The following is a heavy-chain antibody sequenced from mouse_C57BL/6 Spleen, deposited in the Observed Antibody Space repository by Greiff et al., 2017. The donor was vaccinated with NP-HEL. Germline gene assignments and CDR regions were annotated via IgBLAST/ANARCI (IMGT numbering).Heavy chain of an antibody. CDR2: IYPGSGST. CDR1: GYTFTSYW. CDR3: ARSGSNYVWFAY. V-gene: IGHV1-55*01. D-gene: IGHD2-5*01. J-gene: IGHJ3*01. Sequence: QVQLQQPGAEPVKPGASVKMSCKASGYTFTSYWITWVKQRPGQGLEWIGDIYPGSGSTNYNEKFKSKATLTVDTSSSTAYMQLSSLTSEDSAVYYCARSGSNYVWFAYWGQGTLVTVSA.